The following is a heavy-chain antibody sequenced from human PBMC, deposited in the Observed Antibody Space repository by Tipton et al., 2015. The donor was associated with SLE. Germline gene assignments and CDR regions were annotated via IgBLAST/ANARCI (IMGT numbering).Heavy chain of an antibody. CDR2: INQDGSEK. D-gene: IGHD4-17*01. V-gene: IGHV3-7*03. CDR3: ARGNGDYVWYFDL. Sequence: SLRLSCAASGFTFSSYWMSWVRQAPGKGLEWVANINQDGSEKYYVDSVKGRFTISRDNAKNSLYLQMNSLRAEDTAVYYCARGNGDYVWYFDLWGRGTLVTVSS. J-gene: IGHJ2*01. CDR1: GFTFSSYW.